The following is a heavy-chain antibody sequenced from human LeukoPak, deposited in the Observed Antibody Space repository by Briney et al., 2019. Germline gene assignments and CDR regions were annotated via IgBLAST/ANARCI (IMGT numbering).Heavy chain of an antibody. CDR2: NYQSGST. V-gene: IGHV4-4*02. CDR3: ASIDYGDPTGWFDP. CDR1: GGSISSSNW. Sequence: PSETLSLTCAVSGGSISSSNWWSWVRQPPGKGLEWIGENYQSGSTNYNPSLKSRVTISVDKSKNQFSLKLSSVTAADTAVYYCASIDYGDPTGWFDPWGQGTLVTVSS. D-gene: IGHD4-17*01. J-gene: IGHJ5*02.